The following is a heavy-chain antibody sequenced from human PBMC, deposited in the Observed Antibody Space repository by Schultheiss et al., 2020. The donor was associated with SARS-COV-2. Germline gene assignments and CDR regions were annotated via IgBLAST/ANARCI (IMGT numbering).Heavy chain of an antibody. Sequence: SETLSLTCAVYGGSFSGYYWSWIRQPPGKGLEWIGEINHSGSTNYNPSLKSRVTISVDTSKNQFSLKLSSVTAADTAVYYCARDGFEQQLEPWGQGTLVTVSS. CDR2: INHSGST. V-gene: IGHV4-34*01. J-gene: IGHJ5*02. D-gene: IGHD6-13*01. CDR3: ARDGFEQQLEP. CDR1: GGSFSGYY.